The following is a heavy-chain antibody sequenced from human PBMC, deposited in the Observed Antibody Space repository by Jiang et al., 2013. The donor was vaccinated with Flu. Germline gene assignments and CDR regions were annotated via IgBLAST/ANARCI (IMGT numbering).Heavy chain of an antibody. J-gene: IGHJ3*02. CDR3: VAATSVTMWAFEI. Sequence: PGLVKASQTLSLTCTVSSGSISSGDYYWSWIRQSPGKGLEWIGYIYYTGTTDSNPSLESRVDLSIDTAKNQFSLNLRAVTAADTAEYYCVAATSVTMWAFEIWGQGTMVTVSS. D-gene: IGHD3-10*02. V-gene: IGHV4-30-4*01. CDR1: SGSISSGDYY. CDR2: IYYTGTT.